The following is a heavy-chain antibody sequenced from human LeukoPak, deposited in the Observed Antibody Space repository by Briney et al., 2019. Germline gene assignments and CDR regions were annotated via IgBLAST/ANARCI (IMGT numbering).Heavy chain of an antibody. CDR2: IYYSGST. J-gene: IGHJ5*02. CDR3: ASASSSWYWFDP. D-gene: IGHD6-13*01. V-gene: IGHV4-59*08. Sequence: SETLSLTCTVSSGSTSSYYWSWIRQPPGKGLEWIGYIYYSGSTNYNPSLKSRVTISVDTSKNQFSLRLTSVTAADMAVYYCASASSSWYWFDPWGQGTLVTVSS. CDR1: SGSTSSYY.